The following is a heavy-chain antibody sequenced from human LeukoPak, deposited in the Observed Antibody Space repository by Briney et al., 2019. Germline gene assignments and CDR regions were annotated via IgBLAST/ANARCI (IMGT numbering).Heavy chain of an antibody. J-gene: IGHJ4*02. CDR2: ISSSGSTI. Sequence: PGGSLRLSCAASGFTFSSYEMNWVRQAPGKGLEWVSYISSSGSTIYFADSVKGRFTISRDNAKNSLYLQMNSLRAEDTAVYYCARDPYDILTGYSNYFDYWGQGTLVTVSS. D-gene: IGHD3-9*01. CDR3: ARDPYDILTGYSNYFDY. CDR1: GFTFSSYE. V-gene: IGHV3-48*03.